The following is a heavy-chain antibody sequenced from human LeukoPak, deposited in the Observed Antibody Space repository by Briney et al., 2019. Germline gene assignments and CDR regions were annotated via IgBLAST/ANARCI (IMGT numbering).Heavy chain of an antibody. J-gene: IGHJ5*02. CDR1: GYTFTGYY. CDR2: INPNSGGT. D-gene: IGHD3-16*02. V-gene: IGHV1-2*02. Sequence: GASVKVSCKASGYTFTGYYMHWVRQAPGQGLEWMGWINPNSGGTNYAQKFQGRVTMTRDTSISTAYMELSRLRSDDTAVYCCARDRWSIMITFGGVIANWFDPWGQGTLVTVSS. CDR3: ARDRWSIMITFGGVIANWFDP.